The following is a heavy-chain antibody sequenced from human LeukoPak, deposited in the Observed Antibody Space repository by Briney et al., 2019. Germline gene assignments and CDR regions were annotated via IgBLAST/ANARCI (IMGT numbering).Heavy chain of an antibody. D-gene: IGHD3-10*01. CDR2: IRYDGSNK. J-gene: IGHJ4*02. V-gene: IGHV3-30*02. CDR3: AKLPAGFGELLSRTYFDY. Sequence: PGGSLRLSCAASGLTFSSYGMHWVRQAPGKGLEWVAFIRYDGSNKYYADSVKGRFTISRDNSKNTLYLQMNSLRAEDTAVYYCAKLPAGFGELLSRTYFDYWGQGTLVTVSS. CDR1: GLTFSSYG.